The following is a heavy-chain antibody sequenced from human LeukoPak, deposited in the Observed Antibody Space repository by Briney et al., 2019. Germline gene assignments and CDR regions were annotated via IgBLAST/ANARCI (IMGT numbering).Heavy chain of an antibody. V-gene: IGHV3-23*01. CDR2: ISGSGGST. Sequence: PGGSLRLSCAASGFTFNSYAMSWVRQAPGKGLEWVSVISGSGGSTYYADSVKGRFTISRDNSKNTLYLQMNSLRAEDTAVYYCAKHLYYFDSSGCDYWVQGTLVTVSS. J-gene: IGHJ4*02. CDR1: GFTFNSYA. CDR3: AKHLYYFDSSGCDY. D-gene: IGHD3-22*01.